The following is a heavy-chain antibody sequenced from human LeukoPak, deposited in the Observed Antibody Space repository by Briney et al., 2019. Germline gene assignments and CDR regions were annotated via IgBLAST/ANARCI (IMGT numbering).Heavy chain of an antibody. D-gene: IGHD3-10*01. CDR3: AKGVGYGSGSYLDY. CDR1: GFTFSSYA. CDR2: ISGSGGST. J-gene: IGHJ4*02. V-gene: IGHV3-23*01. Sequence: GGSLRLSCAAPGFTFSSYAMSWVRQAPGKGLEWVSAISGSGGSTYYADSVKGRFTISRDNSKNTLYLQMNSLRAEDTAVYYCAKGVGYGSGSYLDYWGQGTLVTVSS.